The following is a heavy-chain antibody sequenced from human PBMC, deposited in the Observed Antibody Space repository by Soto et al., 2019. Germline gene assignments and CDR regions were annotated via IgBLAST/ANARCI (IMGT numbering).Heavy chain of an antibody. Sequence: PGGSLRLSCAASGFTFSSYGMHWVRQAPGKGLEWVAVISYDGSNKYYADSVKGRFTISRDNFNNTLYLQMNSLRAEDTAVYYCAKAPVEMATITGVDYWGQGTLVTVSS. CDR3: AKAPVEMATITGVDY. CDR1: GFTFSSYG. J-gene: IGHJ4*02. V-gene: IGHV3-30*18. CDR2: ISYDGSNK. D-gene: IGHD5-12*01.